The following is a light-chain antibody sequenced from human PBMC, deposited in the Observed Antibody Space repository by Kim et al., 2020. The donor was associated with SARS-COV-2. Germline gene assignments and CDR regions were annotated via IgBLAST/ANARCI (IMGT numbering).Light chain of an antibody. CDR2: YDS. V-gene: IGLV3-21*04. Sequence: PVKTDRITCGGNNIGSKSVHWYQQTPGQAPVLVIYYDSDRPSGIPERFSGSNSGNTAPLTISRVEAGDEADYYCQVWDSSSDHRVFGGGTTLTVL. J-gene: IGLJ3*02. CDR1: NIGSKS. CDR3: QVWDSSSDHRV.